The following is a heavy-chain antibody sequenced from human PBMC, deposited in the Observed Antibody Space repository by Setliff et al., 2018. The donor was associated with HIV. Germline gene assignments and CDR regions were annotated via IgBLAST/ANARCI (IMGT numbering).Heavy chain of an antibody. CDR1: GASISSHY. CDR2: IYSTGST. Sequence: SETLSLTCTVSGASISSHYWSWIRQSPGRELEWIGYIYSTGSTNYNPSLQSRVSISMDASKNKFSLKVTSVTSADTAVYYCARDRLDGAYSGSYLRGYWYFDLWGRGTLVTVSS. V-gene: IGHV4-59*11. J-gene: IGHJ2*01. D-gene: IGHD1-26*01. CDR3: ARDRLDGAYSGSYLRGYWYFDL.